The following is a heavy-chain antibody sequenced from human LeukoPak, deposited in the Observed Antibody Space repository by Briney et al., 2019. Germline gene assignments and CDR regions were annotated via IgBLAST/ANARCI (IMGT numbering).Heavy chain of an antibody. Sequence: SETLSLTCAVSGYSISSGYYRGWIRQPPGKGLEWIGSIYHSGSTYYNPSLKSRVTISVDTSKNQFSLKLSSVTAADTAVYYCARGYCSSTSCYPEGWFDPWGQGTLVTVSS. V-gene: IGHV4-38-2*01. J-gene: IGHJ5*02. CDR2: IYHSGST. D-gene: IGHD2-2*01. CDR3: ARGYCSSTSCYPEGWFDP. CDR1: GYSISSGYY.